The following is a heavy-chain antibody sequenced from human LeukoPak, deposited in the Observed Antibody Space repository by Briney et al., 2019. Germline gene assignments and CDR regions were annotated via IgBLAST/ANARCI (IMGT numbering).Heavy chain of an antibody. Sequence: PGRSLRLSCAASGFTFSGYAMHWVRQAPGEGLEWVAVISRDGTDKYYADSVKGRLTISRDNSQSTLYLHMNSLSTEDTALYYCARAIRAPGTPENAFDIWGQGTMVTVSS. J-gene: IGHJ3*02. D-gene: IGHD6-13*01. CDR2: ISRDGTDK. CDR3: ARAIRAPGTPENAFDI. V-gene: IGHV3-30*04. CDR1: GFTFSGYA.